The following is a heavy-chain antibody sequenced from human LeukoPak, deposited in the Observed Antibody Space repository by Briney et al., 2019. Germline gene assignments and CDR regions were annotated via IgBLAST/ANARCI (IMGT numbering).Heavy chain of an antibody. J-gene: IGHJ4*02. CDR1: GRSVSSRSYY. Sequence: SEAMSLTCTVSGRSVSSRSYYWSWIRQPPGKGLEWIGYIYYSGSTNYHPSLKSRVTISVDTSKNQFSLKLSSVTAADTAVYYCARGGAYGEDYWGQGTLVTVSS. V-gene: IGHV4-61*01. D-gene: IGHD4-17*01. CDR3: ARGGAYGEDY. CDR2: IYYSGST.